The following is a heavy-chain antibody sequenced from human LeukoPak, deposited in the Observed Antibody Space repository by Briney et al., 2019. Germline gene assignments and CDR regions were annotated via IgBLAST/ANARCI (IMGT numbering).Heavy chain of an antibody. CDR3: ARGYSYRYNYFDY. J-gene: IGHJ4*02. D-gene: IGHD5-18*01. V-gene: IGHV4-59*01. Sequence: SETLSLTCTVSGGSISPYYWGWIRHPPGKGLEWIAYIYYTGSSDYSPSPKSRATILVDTSKNHFSLKLTSVTAADTAVYYCARGYSYRYNYFDYWGQGTLVTVSS. CDR1: GGSISPYY. CDR2: IYYTGSS.